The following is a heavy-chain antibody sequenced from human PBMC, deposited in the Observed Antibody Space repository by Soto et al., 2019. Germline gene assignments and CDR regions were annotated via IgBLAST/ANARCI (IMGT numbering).Heavy chain of an antibody. CDR3: ARGIGLGGQHDMDV. CDR1: GYTFTGYY. V-gene: IGHV1-2*02. J-gene: IGHJ6*02. Sequence: ASVKVSCKASGYTFTGYYVHWVRQAPGQGLEWMGWINPNSGGTNYAQKFQGRVTMTRDTSISTAYMELSRLRSDDTAVYYCARGIGLGGQHDMDVWGQGTTVTVSS. D-gene: IGHD6-13*01. CDR2: INPNSGGT.